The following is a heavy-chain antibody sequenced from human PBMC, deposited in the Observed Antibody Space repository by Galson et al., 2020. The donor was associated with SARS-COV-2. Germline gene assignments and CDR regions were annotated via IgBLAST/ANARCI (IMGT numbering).Heavy chain of an antibody. CDR1: GYNFTTYS. V-gene: IGHV1-18*01. J-gene: IGHJ4*02. CDR2: ISTYNGDT. CDR3: ATIDGAPEY. D-gene: IGHD4-17*01. Sequence: GESLKISCAPSGYNFTTYSITWLRQAPGLGLEWMGWISTYNGDTKYAQRFQGRVTMTTDTSTNTAYMELRSLRSDDTAVYYCATIDGAPEYWGQGTLVTVSS.